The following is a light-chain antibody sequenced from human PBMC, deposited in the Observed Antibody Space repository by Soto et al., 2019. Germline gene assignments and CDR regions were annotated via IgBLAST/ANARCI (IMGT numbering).Light chain of an antibody. CDR1: QSISSW. J-gene: IGKJ1*01. V-gene: IGKV1-5*03. CDR3: QQYNSSSPET. Sequence: IHMTQSPSTLSASIGDRVTITCRASQSISSWLAWYQQKPGKAPKLLIYKASSLESGVPSRFSGSGSGTEFTLTISSLQPDDFATYYCQQYNSSSPETFGQGTKV. CDR2: KAS.